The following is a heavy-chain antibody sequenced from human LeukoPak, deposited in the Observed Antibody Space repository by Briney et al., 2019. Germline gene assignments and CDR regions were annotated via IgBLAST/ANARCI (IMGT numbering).Heavy chain of an antibody. J-gene: IGHJ5*02. CDR1: GYTFTTFG. V-gene: IGHV1-18*01. CDR3: ARTNYDILTGHWFDP. CDR2: ISTSNGFT. Sequence: GASVKVSCRASGYTFTTFGINWVRQAPGQGLEWMGWISTSNGFTNYAQKFQGRVTITADESTSTAYMELSSPRSEDTAVYYCARTNYDILTGHWFDPWGQGTLVTVSS. D-gene: IGHD3-9*01.